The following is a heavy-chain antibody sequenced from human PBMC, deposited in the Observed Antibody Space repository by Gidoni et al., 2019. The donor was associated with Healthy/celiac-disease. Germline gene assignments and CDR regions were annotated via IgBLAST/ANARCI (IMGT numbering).Heavy chain of an antibody. CDR3: HGFKGWAGQLVLRSDY. D-gene: IGHD6-6*01. CDR1: GFTFGDYA. CDR2: IRSKAYGGTT. J-gene: IGHJ4*02. Sequence: EVQLVESGGGLVQPGRPLSLSCTASGFTFGDYAMSWFRQAPGKGLEWVGFIRSKAYGGTTEYAASVKGRFTISRDDSKSIAYLQMNSLKTEDTAVYYCHGFKGWAGQLVLRSDYWGQGTLVTVSS. V-gene: IGHV3-49*03.